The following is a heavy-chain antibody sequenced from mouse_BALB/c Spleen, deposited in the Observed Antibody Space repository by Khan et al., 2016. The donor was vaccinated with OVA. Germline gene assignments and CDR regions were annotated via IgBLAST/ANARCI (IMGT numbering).Heavy chain of an antibody. CDR3: ARQGGIYDGPFDY. CDR1: GFTFYNFA. V-gene: IGHV5-9-3*01. CDR2: VSSGGSYT. D-gene: IGHD2-3*01. Sequence: EVELVESGGGLVKPGGSLKLSCAASGFTFYNFAMSWVRQTPEKRLEWVATVSSGGSYTYYPASVKGRFSISRDNAKNTLYLQMSSLRSEDTAMYYCARQGGIYDGPFDYWGQGTTLTVSS. J-gene: IGHJ2*01.